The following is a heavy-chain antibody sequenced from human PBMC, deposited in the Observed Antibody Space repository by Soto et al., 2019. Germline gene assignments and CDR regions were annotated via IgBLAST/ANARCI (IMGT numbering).Heavy chain of an antibody. Sequence: GGSLRLSCAASGFTFSSYWMSWVRQAPGKGLEWVANIKQDGSEKYYVDSVKGRFTISRDNAKNSLYLQMNSLRAEDTAVYYCARAPVEDIVLMVYAENWFDPWGQGTLVTVS. J-gene: IGHJ5*02. CDR3: ARAPVEDIVLMVYAENWFDP. CDR2: IKQDGSEK. CDR1: GFTFSSYW. V-gene: IGHV3-7*01. D-gene: IGHD2-8*01.